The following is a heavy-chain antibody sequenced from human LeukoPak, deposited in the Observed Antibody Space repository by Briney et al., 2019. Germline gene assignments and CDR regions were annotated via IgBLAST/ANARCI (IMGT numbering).Heavy chain of an antibody. Sequence: AGSLRLSCAASGFTFSDYAMNWVRHAPGKGLEGVTGISYGRQNTFYATSRKGRFTISRDNLRNALNLTLNSLRAEDTAVYYCAKDPHPYGESVGGYHFDYWGQGILVTVSS. D-gene: IGHD4/OR15-4a*01. CDR1: GFTFSDYA. V-gene: IGHV3-23*01. J-gene: IGHJ4*02. CDR3: AKDPHPYGESVGGYHFDY. CDR2: ISYGRQNT.